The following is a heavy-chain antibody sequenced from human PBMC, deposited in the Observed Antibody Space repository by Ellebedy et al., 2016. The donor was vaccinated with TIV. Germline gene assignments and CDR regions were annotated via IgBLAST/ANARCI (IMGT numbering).Heavy chain of an antibody. CDR3: ARAGGGGESTGFAP. J-gene: IGHJ5*02. V-gene: IGHV4-59*01. Sequence: GSLRLSCTVSGGSISDYYWSWIRQPPGKGLEWIGYMNYIGSAAYNPSLKSRVTISIDSSKNQFSLRLTSVTAADTAMYYCARAGGGGESTGFAPWGQGTLVNVSS. CDR2: MNYIGSA. CDR1: GGSISDYY. D-gene: IGHD2-21*01.